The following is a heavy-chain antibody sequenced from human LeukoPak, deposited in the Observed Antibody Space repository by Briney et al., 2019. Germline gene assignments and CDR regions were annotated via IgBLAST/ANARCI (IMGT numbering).Heavy chain of an antibody. V-gene: IGHV3-66*03. Sequence: GGSLRLTCAASGFSVSSTYMSWVRQAPGKGLEWVSLIYTSGSTFYAVSVMGRFTISRDNSKNTLFLQMSSLRAEDSAVYYCTRDRAGTQSWVEFDLWGQGTLVTVSS. CDR2: IYTSGST. CDR3: TRDRAGTQSWVEFDL. CDR1: GFSVSSTY. D-gene: IGHD3-10*01. J-gene: IGHJ5*02.